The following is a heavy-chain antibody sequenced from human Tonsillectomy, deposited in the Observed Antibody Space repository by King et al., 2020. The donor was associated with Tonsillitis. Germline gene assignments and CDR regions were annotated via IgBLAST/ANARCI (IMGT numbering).Heavy chain of an antibody. Sequence: VQLVQSGGGLVQPGGSLRLSCSASGFTFSSYAMHWVRQAPGKGLEYVSAISSNGGSTYYADSVKGRFTISRDNSKNTLYLQMSRLRAEDTAVYYCVKVPGIAAAGYYYYMDVWGKGTTVTVSS. V-gene: IGHV3-64D*06. CDR1: GFTFSSYA. J-gene: IGHJ6*03. CDR3: VKVPGIAAAGYYYYMDV. CDR2: ISSNGGST. D-gene: IGHD6-13*01.